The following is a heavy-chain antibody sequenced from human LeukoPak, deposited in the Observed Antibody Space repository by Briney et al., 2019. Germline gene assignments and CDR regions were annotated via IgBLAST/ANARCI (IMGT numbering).Heavy chain of an antibody. J-gene: IGHJ4*02. D-gene: IGHD6-25*01. CDR3: AGGEVSARLFDY. V-gene: IGHV4-39*07. CDR2: IYHSGST. CDR1: GGSISSSSYY. Sequence: SETLSLTCTVSGGSISSSSYYWGWIRQPPGKGLEWIGYIYHSGSTYYNPSLKSRVTISVDRSKNQFSLKLSSVTAADTAVYYCAGGEVSARLFDYWGQGTLVTVSS.